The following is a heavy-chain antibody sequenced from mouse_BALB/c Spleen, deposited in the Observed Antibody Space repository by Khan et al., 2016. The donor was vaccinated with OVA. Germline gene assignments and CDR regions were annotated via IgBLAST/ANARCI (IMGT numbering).Heavy chain of an antibody. CDR3: AGGSGEYRFAY. Sequence: QVQLKQSGAELVRPGVSVKISCKGSGYTFTDYAMHWVKQSHAKSLEWIGVISTHYGDASYNQKFKGKATMTVDKSSSTAYMELARLTSEDSAIYYCAGGSGEYRFAYWGQGTLVTVSA. CDR2: ISTHYGDA. CDR1: GYTFTDYA. J-gene: IGHJ3*01. V-gene: IGHV1S137*01. D-gene: IGHD1-3*01.